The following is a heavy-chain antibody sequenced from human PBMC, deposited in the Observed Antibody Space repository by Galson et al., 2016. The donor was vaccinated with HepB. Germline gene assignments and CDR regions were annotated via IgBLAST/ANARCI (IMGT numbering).Heavy chain of an antibody. Sequence: ETLSLTCAVSGVSISSSDWWSWLRQPPGQGLEWIGQIFHTGTVNYTPSLASRATISIDTSNNHFSLRLTSVTAADTALYYCARQYWGGPSDYWGQGTLVIVSS. V-gene: IGHV4-4*02. CDR2: IFHTGTV. CDR3: ARQYWGGPSDY. D-gene: IGHD2/OR15-2a*01. CDR1: GVSISSSDW. J-gene: IGHJ4*02.